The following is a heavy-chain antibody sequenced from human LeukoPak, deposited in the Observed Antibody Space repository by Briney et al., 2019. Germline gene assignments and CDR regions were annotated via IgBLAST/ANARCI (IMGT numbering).Heavy chain of an antibody. Sequence: GGSLRLSCAASGFTFSSYAMSWVRQAPGKGLEWVGRIKSNTDGGTTDYPASVEGRFTISRDDSQNKLYLQGNSLKIEDTAVYYCATVSSWRFAGTYVNDYWGRGTLVTVSS. CDR1: GFTFSSYA. CDR2: IKSNTDGGTT. V-gene: IGHV3-15*01. CDR3: ATVSSWRFAGTYVNDY. J-gene: IGHJ4*02. D-gene: IGHD1-1*01.